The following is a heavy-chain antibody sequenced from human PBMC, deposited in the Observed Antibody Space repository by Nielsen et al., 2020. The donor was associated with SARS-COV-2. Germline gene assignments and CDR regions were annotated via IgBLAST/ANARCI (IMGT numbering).Heavy chain of an antibody. CDR3: ARELRGVLDY. CDR2: IWYDGSNK. J-gene: IGHJ4*01. V-gene: IGHV3-33*08. CDR1: GFTFSSYG. Sequence: GESLKISCAASGFTFSSYGMHWVRQAPGKGLEWVAVIWYDGSNKYYADSVKGRFTISRDNSKNTLYLQMNSLRAEDTAVYYCARELRGVLDYWGQGTLVTVSS. D-gene: IGHD3-10*01.